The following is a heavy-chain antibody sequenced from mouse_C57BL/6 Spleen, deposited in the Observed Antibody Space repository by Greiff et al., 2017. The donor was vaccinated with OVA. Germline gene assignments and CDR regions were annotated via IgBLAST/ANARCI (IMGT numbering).Heavy chain of an antibody. CDR3: ARLGDDYDY. Sequence: EVQVVESGPELVKPGASVKIPCTASGYTFTDYNMDWVKQSHGQSLEWIGGINPKNGGTIYNQKFKGKATLTVDKSSSTAYMELRTLTSEDTAVYYCARLGDDYDYWGQGTTRTVAS. CDR1: GYTFTDYN. CDR2: INPKNGGT. V-gene: IGHV1-18*01. J-gene: IGHJ2*01. D-gene: IGHD2-4*01.